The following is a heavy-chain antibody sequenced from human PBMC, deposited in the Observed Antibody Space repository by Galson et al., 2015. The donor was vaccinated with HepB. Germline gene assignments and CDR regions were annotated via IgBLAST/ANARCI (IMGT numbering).Heavy chain of an antibody. V-gene: IGHV3-7*01. Sequence: SLRLSCAASGFIFSDYWMDWIRQAPGKGLEWVASTKPDGSDKYYVDSVKGRFTISRDNAKNSLFLQMNSLRLEDTAVYYCARGASNSFHSWGQGAMVTVSS. J-gene: IGHJ3*02. D-gene: IGHD5-24*01. CDR3: ARGASNSFHS. CDR1: GFIFSDYW. CDR2: TKPDGSDK.